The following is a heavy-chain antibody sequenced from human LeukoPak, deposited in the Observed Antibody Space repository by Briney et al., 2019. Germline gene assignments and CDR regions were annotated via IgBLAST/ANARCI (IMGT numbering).Heavy chain of an antibody. J-gene: IGHJ4*02. CDR3: ARVSYDSSGYHTLDY. V-gene: IGHV3-21*01. Sequence: PGGSLRLSCAASGFTFSSYSMNWVRQAPGKGLEWVSSISSSSSYIYYADSVKGRFTISRDNAKNSLYLQMNSLRAEDTAVYYCARVSYDSSGYHTLDYWGQGTLVTVSS. CDR1: GFTFSSYS. CDR2: ISSSSSYI. D-gene: IGHD3-22*01.